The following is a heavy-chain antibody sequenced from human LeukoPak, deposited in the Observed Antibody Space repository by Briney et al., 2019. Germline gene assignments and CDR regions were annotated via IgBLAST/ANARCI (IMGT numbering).Heavy chain of an antibody. CDR3: AKGLPLGSSSWYGNYYGMDV. CDR2: ISGSGGST. J-gene: IGHJ6*02. D-gene: IGHD6-13*01. CDR1: GFTFSSYA. V-gene: IGHV3-23*01. Sequence: GGSLRLSCAASGFTFSSYAMSWVRQAPGKGLEWVSAISGSGGSTYYADSVKGRFTISRDNSKNTLYLQMNSLRAEDTAVYYCAKGLPLGSSSWYGNYYGMDVWGQGTTVTVSS.